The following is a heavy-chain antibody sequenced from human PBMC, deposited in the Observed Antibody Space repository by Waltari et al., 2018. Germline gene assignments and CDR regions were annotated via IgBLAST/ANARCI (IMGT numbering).Heavy chain of an antibody. CDR2: INNGAVT. CDR3: ARGGVPDYYGSGSPYRNWFDP. Sequence: QVQLKQWGAGTLKPSETLSLTCGVYGGSFSGYHWTWVRQPPGKGLAWIGDINNGAVTNYSPSLKSRVAISVDASKKQFSLSVRSVTAADTAVYYCARGGVPDYYGSGSPYRNWFDPWGPGTLVTVSS. J-gene: IGHJ5*02. CDR1: GGSFSGYH. V-gene: IGHV4-34*02. D-gene: IGHD3-10*01.